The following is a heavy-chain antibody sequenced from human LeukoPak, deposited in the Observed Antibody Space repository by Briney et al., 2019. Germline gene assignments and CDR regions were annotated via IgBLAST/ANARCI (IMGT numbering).Heavy chain of an antibody. V-gene: IGHV7-4-1*02. J-gene: IGHJ4*02. Sequence: EASVKLSCKASGYTFTSYAMNWVRQAPGQGLEWMGWININTGNPTYAQGFTGRFVFSLDTSVSTAYLQLSSLKAEDTAVYYCARGGVGKPLPPGDYWGQGTLVTVSS. CDR1: GYTFTSYA. D-gene: IGHD3-10*01. CDR2: ININTGNP. CDR3: ARGGVGKPLPPGDY.